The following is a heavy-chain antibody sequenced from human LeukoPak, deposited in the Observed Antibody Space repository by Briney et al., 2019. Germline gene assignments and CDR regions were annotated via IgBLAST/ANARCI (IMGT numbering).Heavy chain of an antibody. J-gene: IGHJ5*02. Sequence: GGSLRLSCAASGFTFSSYAMSWVRQAPGKGLEWVSAISGSGDATYYADSVKGRFTISRDNSKNTLYLQMNSLRAEDTAVYYCTRVDTVSGILAWGQGTLVTVSS. D-gene: IGHD5-18*01. CDR2: ISGSGDAT. V-gene: IGHV3-23*01. CDR1: GFTFSSYA. CDR3: TRVDTVSGILA.